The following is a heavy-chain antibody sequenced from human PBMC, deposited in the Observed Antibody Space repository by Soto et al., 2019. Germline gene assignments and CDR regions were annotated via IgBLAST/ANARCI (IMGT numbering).Heavy chain of an antibody. V-gene: IGHV4-39*01. J-gene: IGHJ4*02. Sequence: LSLTCTVSGGSISSSSYYWGWIRQPPGKGLEWIGSIYYSGSTYYNPSLKSRVTISVDTPKNQFSLKLSSVTAADTAVYYCARHLTGIFGYWGQGTLVTVSS. D-gene: IGHD1-20*01. CDR2: IYYSGST. CDR3: ARHLTGIFGY. CDR1: GGSISSSSYY.